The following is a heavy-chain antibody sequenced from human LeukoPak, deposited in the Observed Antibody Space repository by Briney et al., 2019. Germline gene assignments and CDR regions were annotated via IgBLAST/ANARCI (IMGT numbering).Heavy chain of an antibody. J-gene: IGHJ4*02. D-gene: IGHD1-1*01. Sequence: SGGSLRLSCSASGFILRSHAMHWVRRAPGKGLEYVSRISDNGGSTYYADSVKGRFTISRDNSKNTLYLQMSSLRAVDTAVYYCVKDNEAGGSPFDRWGQGTLVTVSS. CDR1: GFILRSHA. V-gene: IGHV3-64D*06. CDR2: ISDNGGST. CDR3: VKDNEAGGSPFDR.